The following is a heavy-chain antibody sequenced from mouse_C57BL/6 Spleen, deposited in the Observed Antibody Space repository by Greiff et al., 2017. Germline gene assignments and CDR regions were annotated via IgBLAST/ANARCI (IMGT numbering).Heavy chain of an antibody. Sequence: QVQLQQPGAELVRPGSSVKLSCKASGYTFTSYWMHWVKQRPIQGLEWIGNIDPSDSETHYNQKFKDKATLTVDKSSSTAYMQLSSLTSEDSAVYYCGRDYYGSSYGFAYWGQGTLVTVSA. D-gene: IGHD1-1*01. CDR1: GYTFTSYW. V-gene: IGHV1-52*01. CDR3: GRDYYGSSYGFAY. CDR2: IDPSDSET. J-gene: IGHJ3*01.